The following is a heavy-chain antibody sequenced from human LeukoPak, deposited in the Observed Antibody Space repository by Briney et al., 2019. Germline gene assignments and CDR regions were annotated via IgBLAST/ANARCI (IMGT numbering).Heavy chain of an antibody. Sequence: ETLSLTCTVSGDSISSSYWSWIRQPPGKGLEWVANIKGDGSEGNYVDSVKGRFTISRDNAKNSLYLQMNSLRAEDTAVYYCARGLQFPLDYWGQGTLVTVSS. J-gene: IGHJ4*02. CDR3: ARGLQFPLDY. V-gene: IGHV3-7*01. CDR1: GDSISSSY. CDR2: IKGDGSEG.